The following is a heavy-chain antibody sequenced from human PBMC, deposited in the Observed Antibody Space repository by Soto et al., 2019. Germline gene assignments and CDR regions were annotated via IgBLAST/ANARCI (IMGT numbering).Heavy chain of an antibody. CDR3: ARAPKDYYDSSGYSEYFQH. CDR1: GFTFSSYA. Sequence: QTXGALPLSFAASGFTFSSYAMHWVRQAPGKGLEWVAVISYDGSNKYYADSVKGRFTISRDNSKNTLYLQMNSLRAEDTAVYYCARAPKDYYDSSGYSEYFQHWGQGTLVTVSS. V-gene: IGHV3-30-3*01. D-gene: IGHD3-22*01. CDR2: ISYDGSNK. J-gene: IGHJ1*01.